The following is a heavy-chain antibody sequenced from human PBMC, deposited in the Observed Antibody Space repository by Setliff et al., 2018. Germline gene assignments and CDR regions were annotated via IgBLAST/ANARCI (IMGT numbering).Heavy chain of an antibody. J-gene: IGHJ4*02. V-gene: IGHV1-18*01. Sequence: SCKASGYTFTESIVSWVRQAPGQGLEWLGWIGVYSGNTYTAQRFQGRVTMTTDTSTNMAYLELRGLRSDDTAVYYCLRLVRYCSRTSCQRTSGDEVWGQGTLVTVSS. CDR2: IGVYSGNT. CDR3: LRLVRYCSRTSCQRTSGDEV. CDR1: GYTFTESI. D-gene: IGHD2-8*01.